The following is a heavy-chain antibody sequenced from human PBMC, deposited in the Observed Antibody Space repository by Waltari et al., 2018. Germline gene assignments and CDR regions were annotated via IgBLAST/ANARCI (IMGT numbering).Heavy chain of an antibody. CDR3: ARDTRWVFSHFDY. J-gene: IGHJ4*02. D-gene: IGHD6-13*01. CDR1: GFTFGSYA. CDR2: RAYDGSNH. Sequence: QVQLVESGGGVVHPGRSLRLSCAASGFTFGSYALHWVRGAPVKGLECVEVRAYDGSNHYYADAVKGRFTISRDNSKNTLDLQMNSLRAEDTAVYYCARDTRWVFSHFDYWGQGTLVTVSS. V-gene: IGHV3-30-3*01.